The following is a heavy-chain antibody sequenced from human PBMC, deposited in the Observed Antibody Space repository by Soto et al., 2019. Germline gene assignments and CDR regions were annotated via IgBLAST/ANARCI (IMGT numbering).Heavy chain of an antibody. Sequence: QVQLVQSGAEVKKPGASVKVSCEASGYTFTSYAMHWVRQAPGQRLEWMGWINAGNGNTKYSQKFQGRVTITRDTSASTAYMELSSLRSEDTAVYYCAREDSSGWYHLYGAFDIWGQGTMVTVSS. D-gene: IGHD6-19*01. CDR2: INAGNGNT. J-gene: IGHJ3*02. CDR1: GYTFTSYA. CDR3: AREDSSGWYHLYGAFDI. V-gene: IGHV1-3*01.